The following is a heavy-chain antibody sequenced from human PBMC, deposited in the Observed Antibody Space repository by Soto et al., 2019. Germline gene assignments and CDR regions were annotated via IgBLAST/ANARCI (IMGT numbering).Heavy chain of an antibody. CDR2: IYYSGST. Sequence: SETLSLTCTVSGGSISSYYWSWIRQPPGKGLEWIGYIYYSGSTNYNPSLKSRVTISVDTSKNQFSLKLSSVTAADTAVYYCARGRASNWANPDAFDIWGQGTMVTVSS. V-gene: IGHV4-59*01. CDR3: ARGRASNWANPDAFDI. CDR1: GGSISSYY. D-gene: IGHD7-27*01. J-gene: IGHJ3*02.